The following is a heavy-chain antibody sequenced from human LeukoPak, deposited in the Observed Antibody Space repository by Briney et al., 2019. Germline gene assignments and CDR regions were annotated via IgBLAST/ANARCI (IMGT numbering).Heavy chain of an antibody. CDR1: GFIFSSWW. D-gene: IGHD3-9*01. J-gene: IGHJ4*02. CDR2: INTDGSYI. CDR3: TTFGIDWSLSY. Sequence: PGGSLRLSCAASGFIFSSWWMIWFRRLPGKGPVSVSHINTDGSYIRYAHSVKGRFTISRDNAKNTLYPQMNMLRPGDTGVYYCTTFGIDWSLSYWGQGALVTVSS. V-gene: IGHV3-74*01.